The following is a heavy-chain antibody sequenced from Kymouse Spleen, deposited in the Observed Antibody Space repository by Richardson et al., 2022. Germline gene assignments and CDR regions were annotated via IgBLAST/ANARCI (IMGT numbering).Heavy chain of an antibody. V-gene: IGHV3-21*03. CDR2: ISSSSSYI. D-gene: IGHD3-10*01. CDR1: GFTFSSYS. Sequence: EVQLVESGGGLVKPGGSLRLSCAASGFTFSSYSMNWVRQAPGKGLEWVSSISSSSSYIYYADSVKGRFTISRDNAKNSLYLQMNSLRAEDTAVYYCARDGDYYGSGSLYYYYYYGMDVWGQGTTVTVSS. CDR3: ARDGDYYGSGSLYYYYYYGMDV. J-gene: IGHJ6*02.